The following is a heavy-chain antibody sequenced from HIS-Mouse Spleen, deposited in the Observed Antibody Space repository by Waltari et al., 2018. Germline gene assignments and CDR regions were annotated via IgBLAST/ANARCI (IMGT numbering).Heavy chain of an antibody. J-gene: IGHJ2*01. D-gene: IGHD6-13*01. CDR2: IYYSGST. V-gene: IGHV4-39*07. Sequence: QLQLQESGPGLVKPSETLSLTCTVSGGSISSSSYYWGWIRQPPGKGLEWIGRIYYSGSTSYHPTLRSRVTISVDTSKNQFSLTLSSVTAAVTAVYYCAREIPYSSSWYDWYFDLWGRGTLVTVSS. CDR1: GGSISSSSYY. CDR3: AREIPYSSSWYDWYFDL.